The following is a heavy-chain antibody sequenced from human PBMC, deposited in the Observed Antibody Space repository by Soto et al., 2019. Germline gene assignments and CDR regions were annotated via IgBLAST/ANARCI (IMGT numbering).Heavy chain of an antibody. CDR1: GVSLTTSGVG. J-gene: IGHJ4*02. V-gene: IGHV2-5*02. D-gene: IGHD2-15*01. CDR3: AHRQRTVVVGAPFDL. Sequence: QITLRESGPTLVQPTQTLTLTCTLSGVSLTTSGVGVGWIRQPPGKALEWLALIYWDDDKRFSPSLKSRLAITRDTSKTQVVMTMTDMAPVDTAIYYCAHRQRTVVVGAPFDLWGQGSQVTVSS. CDR2: IYWDDDK.